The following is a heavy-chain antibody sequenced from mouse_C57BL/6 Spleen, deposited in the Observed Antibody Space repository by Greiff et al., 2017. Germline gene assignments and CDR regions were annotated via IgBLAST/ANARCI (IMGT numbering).Heavy chain of an antibody. CDR2: IYTSDSET. J-gene: IGHJ4*01. CDR1: GYTFTSYW. D-gene: IGHD2-2*01. Sequence: QVQLKQPGAELVRPGSSVKLSCKASGYTFTSYWMDWVKQRPGQGLEWIGNIYTSDSETHYNQKFKDKATLTVDKSSSTAYMQLSSLTSEDSAVYYCARGDTMVTRGMDYWGQGTSVTVSS. V-gene: IGHV1-61*01. CDR3: ARGDTMVTRGMDY.